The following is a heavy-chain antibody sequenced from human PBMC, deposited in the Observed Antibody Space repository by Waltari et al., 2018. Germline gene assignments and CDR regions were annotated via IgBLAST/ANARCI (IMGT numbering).Heavy chain of an antibody. CDR3: ARFGTYYYGSGSQD. D-gene: IGHD3-10*01. Sequence: QLQLQESGPGLVKPSETLSLTCTVSGGSISSSSYYWGWIRQPPGKGLEWIGSIYYSGSPYYNPSLKRRVTISVDTSKNQFSLKLSSVTAADTAVYYCARFGTYYYGSGSQDWGQGTLVTVSS. V-gene: IGHV4-39*07. CDR2: IYYSGSP. J-gene: IGHJ4*02. CDR1: GGSISSSSYY.